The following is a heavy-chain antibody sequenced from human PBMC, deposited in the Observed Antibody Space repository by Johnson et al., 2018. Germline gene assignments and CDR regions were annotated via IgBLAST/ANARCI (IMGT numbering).Heavy chain of an antibody. J-gene: IGHJ6*03. V-gene: IGHV3-11*04. D-gene: IGHD2-15*01. CDR3: ARPYCGGGSCYRYYYYYYMDV. CDR2: ISSSGSTI. Sequence: VQLVESGGGLVKPGGSLRLSCAASGFTFSDYYMSWIRQAPGKGLEWVSYISSSGSTIYYADSVKGRFTISRDNAQNSQYLQMNSLRAEDTAVYYFARPYCGGGSCYRYYYYYYMDVWGKGTTVTVSS. CDR1: GFTFSDYY.